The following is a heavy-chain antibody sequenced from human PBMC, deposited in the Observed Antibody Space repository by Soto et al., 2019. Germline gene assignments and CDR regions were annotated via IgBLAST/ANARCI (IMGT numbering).Heavy chain of an antibody. CDR3: ARGRSSGWYGARGGWFDP. J-gene: IGHJ5*02. CDR1: GGSFSGYY. Sequence: AVYGGSFSGYYWSWIRQPPGKGLEWIGEINHSGSTNYNPSLKSRVTISVDTSKNQFSLKLSSVTAADTAVYYCARGRSSGWYGARGGWFDPWGQGTLVTVSS. V-gene: IGHV4-34*01. CDR2: INHSGST. D-gene: IGHD6-19*01.